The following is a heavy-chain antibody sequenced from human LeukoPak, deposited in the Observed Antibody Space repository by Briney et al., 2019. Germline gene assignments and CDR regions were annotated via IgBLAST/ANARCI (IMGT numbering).Heavy chain of an antibody. Sequence: GASVKVSCKASGYTFTRYYMHWVRQAPGQGLEWMGWINPNSGGTNYAQKFQGRVTMTRDTSISTPYMELSRLRSDDTAVYYCARNPLGYCSSTSCYEGDWFDPWGEGTLVTVSS. CDR3: ARNPLGYCSSTSCYEGDWFDP. J-gene: IGHJ5*02. D-gene: IGHD2-2*03. CDR2: INPNSGGT. CDR1: GYTFTRYY. V-gene: IGHV1-2*02.